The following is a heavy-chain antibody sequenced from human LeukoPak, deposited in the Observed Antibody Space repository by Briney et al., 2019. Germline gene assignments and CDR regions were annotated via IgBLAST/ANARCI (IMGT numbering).Heavy chain of an antibody. CDR3: AGTSNCSSTSCYIDY. CDR2: NNHSGST. CDR1: GGSFSGYY. D-gene: IGHD2-2*02. Sequence: SETLSLTCAVYGGSFSGYYWSWIRQPPGKGLEWIGENNHSGSTNYNPSLKSRVTISVDTPKNQFSLKLSSVTAADTAVYYCAGTSNCSSTSCYIDYWGQGTWSPSPQ. V-gene: IGHV4-34*01. J-gene: IGHJ4*02.